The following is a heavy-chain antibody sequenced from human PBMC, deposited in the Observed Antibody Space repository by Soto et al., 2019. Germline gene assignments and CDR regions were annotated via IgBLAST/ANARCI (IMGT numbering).Heavy chain of an antibody. CDR3: ARQGGSSSGWYNYYYYYGMDV. V-gene: IGHV4-39*01. Sequence: SSETLSLTCTVSRGSISSSSYYWGWIRQPPGKGLEWIGSIYYSGSTYYNPSLKSRVTISVDTSKNQFSLKLSSVTAADTAVYYCARQGGSSSGWYNYYYYYGMDVWGQGTTVTVSS. D-gene: IGHD6-19*01. CDR1: RGSISSSSYY. CDR2: IYYSGST. J-gene: IGHJ6*02.